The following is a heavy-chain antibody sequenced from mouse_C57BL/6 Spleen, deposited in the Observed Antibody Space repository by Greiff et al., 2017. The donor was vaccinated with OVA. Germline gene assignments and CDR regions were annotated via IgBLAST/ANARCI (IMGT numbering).Heavy chain of an antibody. CDR2: INPSTGGT. CDR1: GYSFTGYY. CDR3: ARSDSSGYGFAY. Sequence: EVKLQESGPELVKPGASVKISCKASGYSFTGYYMNWVKQSPEKSLEWIGEINPSTGGTTYNQKFKAKATLTVDKSSSTAYMQLKSLTSEDSAVYYCARSDSSGYGFAYWGQGTLVTVSA. V-gene: IGHV1-42*01. J-gene: IGHJ3*01. D-gene: IGHD3-2*02.